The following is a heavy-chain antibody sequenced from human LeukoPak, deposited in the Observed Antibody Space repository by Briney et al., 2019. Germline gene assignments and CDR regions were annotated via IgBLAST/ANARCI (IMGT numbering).Heavy chain of an antibody. V-gene: IGHV3-48*03. Sequence: GGSLRLSCAASGFTFSSYEMNWVRQAPGKGLEWVSYISSSGSTIYYADSVKGRFTISRDNAKNSLYLQMNSLRAEDTAVYYCARTVAAQSWGGYWGQGTLVTVSS. CDR3: ARTVAAQSWGGY. CDR2: ISSSGSTI. CDR1: GFTFSSYE. D-gene: IGHD6-6*01. J-gene: IGHJ4*02.